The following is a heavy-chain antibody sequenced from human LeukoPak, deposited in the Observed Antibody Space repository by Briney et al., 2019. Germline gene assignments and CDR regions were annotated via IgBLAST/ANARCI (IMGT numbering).Heavy chain of an antibody. J-gene: IGHJ4*02. V-gene: IGHV3-23*01. CDR3: AKEVYGSGPYYLDY. CDR1: GFTFSSYA. CDR2: ISRGGDSP. D-gene: IGHD3-10*01. Sequence: GGSLRLSCAASGFTFSSYAMSWVRQAPGKGLQWVSAISRGGDSPYYADSVKGRFTISRDNSRNTLYLQMNSLRAEDTAIYYCAKEVYGSGPYYLDYRGQGTLVTVSS.